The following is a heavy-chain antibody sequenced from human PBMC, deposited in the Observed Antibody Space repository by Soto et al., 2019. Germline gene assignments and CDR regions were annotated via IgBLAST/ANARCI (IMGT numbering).Heavy chain of an antibody. CDR3: AKDGAYCSGGSCYPNFDY. Sequence: GGSLRLSCAASGFTFSSYAMSWVRQAPGKGLEWVSAISGSGGSTYYADSVKGRFTISRDNSKNTLYLQMNSLRAEDTALFYCAKDGAYCSGGSCYPNFDYWGQGTLVTAP. CDR2: ISGSGGST. D-gene: IGHD2-15*01. V-gene: IGHV3-23*01. CDR1: GFTFSSYA. J-gene: IGHJ4*02.